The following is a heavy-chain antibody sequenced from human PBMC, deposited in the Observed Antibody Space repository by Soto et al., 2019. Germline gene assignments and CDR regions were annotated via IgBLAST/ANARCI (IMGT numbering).Heavy chain of an antibody. D-gene: IGHD4-17*01. CDR2: IIPIFGTA. J-gene: IGHJ6*02. CDR3: AIDNSPAPSTVNTDPIYYGMDV. CDR1: GGTFSSYA. V-gene: IGHV1-69*13. Sequence: SVKVSCKASGGTFSSYAISWVRQAPGQGLEWMGGIIPIFGTANYAQKFQGRVTITADESTSTAYMELSSLRSEDTAVYYCAIDNSPAPSTVNTDPIYYGMDVWGQGTTVTVSS.